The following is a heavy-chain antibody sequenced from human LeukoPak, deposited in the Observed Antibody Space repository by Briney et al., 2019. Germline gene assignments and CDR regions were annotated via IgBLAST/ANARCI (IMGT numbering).Heavy chain of an antibody. Sequence: PSDTLSLTCPVSGGSISGYYWSWLRPPPGQGRAGIGCFYFSGITASTPTLGSRVAISVDRSNNQCSLRLTSVTAADTAVYYCARLHSSRAEEFDPWGQGTLVTVSS. CDR3: ARLHSSRAEEFDP. J-gene: IGHJ5*02. CDR2: FYFSGIT. CDR1: GGSISGYY. V-gene: IGHV4-59*07.